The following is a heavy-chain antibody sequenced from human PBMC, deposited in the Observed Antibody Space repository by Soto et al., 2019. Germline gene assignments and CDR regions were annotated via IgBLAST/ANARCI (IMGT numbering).Heavy chain of an antibody. V-gene: IGHV4-39*01. CDR1: GGSISSSSYY. Sequence: SETLSLTCTVSGGSISSSSYYWGWIRQPPGKGLEWIGSIYYSGSTYYNPSLKSRVTISVDTSKNQFSLKLSSVTAADTAVYYCVVQLWLDYFDYWGQGTLVTVS. J-gene: IGHJ4*02. D-gene: IGHD5-18*01. CDR3: VVQLWLDYFDY. CDR2: IYYSGST.